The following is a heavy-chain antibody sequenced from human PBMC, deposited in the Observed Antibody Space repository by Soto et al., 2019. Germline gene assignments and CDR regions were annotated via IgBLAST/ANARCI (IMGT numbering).Heavy chain of an antibody. V-gene: IGHV1-8*01. Sequence: ASVKVSCKASGDTFTTYDINWVRQATGHGLEWMGWINPNSGNIGYAQRFQGRVTMTRDTAIRTAYMEVSSLRSDDTAGYYCARGRASGSYYLLDYWGQGTLFTVSS. J-gene: IGHJ4*02. CDR3: ARGRASGSYYLLDY. CDR1: GDTFTTYD. D-gene: IGHD3-10*01. CDR2: INPNSGNI.